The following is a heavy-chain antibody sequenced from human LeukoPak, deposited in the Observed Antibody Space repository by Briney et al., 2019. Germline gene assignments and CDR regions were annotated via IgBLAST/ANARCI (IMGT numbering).Heavy chain of an antibody. Sequence: ASVKVSCKASGGTFSSYAISRVRQAPGQGLEWMGWINPNSGGTNYAQKFQGRVTMTRDTSISTAYMELSRLRSDDTAVYYCARGSSGWYRGRNYFDYWGQGTLVTVSS. J-gene: IGHJ4*02. V-gene: IGHV1-2*02. CDR2: INPNSGGT. CDR1: GGTFSSYA. CDR3: ARGSSGWYRGRNYFDY. D-gene: IGHD6-19*01.